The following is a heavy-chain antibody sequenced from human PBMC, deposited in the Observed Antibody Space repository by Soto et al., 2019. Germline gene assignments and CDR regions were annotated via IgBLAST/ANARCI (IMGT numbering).Heavy chain of an antibody. Sequence: PSETLSLTCTVSGDSINSYYWSWIRQPPGKEMEWIGYVSHIWGSAYNPSLQSRVTISVDTSKNQFSLKLSSVTAADTAVYYCARLTDCGGDCPLFDYWGQGTLVTVSS. CDR2: VSHIWGS. J-gene: IGHJ4*02. CDR1: GDSINSYY. D-gene: IGHD2-21*02. CDR3: ARLTDCGGDCPLFDY. V-gene: IGHV4-59*01.